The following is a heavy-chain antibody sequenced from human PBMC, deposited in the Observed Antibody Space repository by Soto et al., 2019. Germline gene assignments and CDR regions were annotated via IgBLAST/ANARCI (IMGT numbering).Heavy chain of an antibody. D-gene: IGHD1-1*01. Sequence: SVKVSCKASGYTFTSYDIYWVRQATGQGLEWMGWMNPNTGNSGYAQKFQGRVTMTSDTSISTAHMELSSLRSEDTAVYYCARRAETNGWNGFGADKYYFDFWGQGTLVTVS. CDR3: ARRAETNGWNGFGADKYYFDF. CDR2: MNPNTGNS. V-gene: IGHV1-8*01. J-gene: IGHJ4*02. CDR1: GYTFTSYD.